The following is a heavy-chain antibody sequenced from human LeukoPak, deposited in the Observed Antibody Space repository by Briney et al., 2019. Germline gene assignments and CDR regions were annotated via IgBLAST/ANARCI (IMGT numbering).Heavy chain of an antibody. Sequence: EASVKVSCKASGGTFSSYAISWVRQAPGQGLEWMGGIIPIFGTANYAQKFQGRVTITADKSTSTAYMELSSLRSEDTAVYYCARSDEPLYYFDYWGQGTLVTVSS. CDR2: IIPIFGTA. CDR3: ARSDEPLYYFDY. D-gene: IGHD1-14*01. J-gene: IGHJ4*02. V-gene: IGHV1-69*06. CDR1: GGTFSSYA.